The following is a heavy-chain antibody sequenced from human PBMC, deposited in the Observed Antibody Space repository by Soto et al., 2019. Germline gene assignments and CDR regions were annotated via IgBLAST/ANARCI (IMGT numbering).Heavy chain of an antibody. D-gene: IGHD6-19*01. CDR2: IYYSGST. J-gene: IGHJ6*02. V-gene: IGHV4-59*01. CDR1: GGSISNYY. CDR3: ARDRVVAVSGNFYYYYGLDI. Sequence: SETLSLTCIVSGGSISNYYWSWIRQPPGKGLEWIGYIYYSGSTNYNPSLQSRVTISVDTSKNQFSLKLSSVTAADTAVYYCARDRVVAVSGNFYYYYGLDIWGQGTTVTVSS.